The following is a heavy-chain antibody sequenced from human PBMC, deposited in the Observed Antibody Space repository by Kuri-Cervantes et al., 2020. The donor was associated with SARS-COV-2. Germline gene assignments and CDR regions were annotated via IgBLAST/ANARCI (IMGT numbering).Heavy chain of an antibody. CDR2: INPNSGGT. Sequence: ASVKVSCKASEYNFSGYYLHWVRQAPGQGLEWMGWINPNSGGTNYAQKFQGRVTMTRGTSISTAHMELSRLRSDDTAVYYCAREGIAVAGTFDWGQGTLVTVSS. CDR3: AREGIAVAGTFD. CDR1: EYNFSGYY. V-gene: IGHV1-2*02. J-gene: IGHJ4*02. D-gene: IGHD6-19*01.